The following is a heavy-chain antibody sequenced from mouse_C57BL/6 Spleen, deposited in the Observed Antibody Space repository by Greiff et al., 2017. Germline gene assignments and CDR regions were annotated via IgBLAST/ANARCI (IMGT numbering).Heavy chain of an antibody. D-gene: IGHD2-4*01. CDR1: GYNINNSC. CDR2: IDPANGNT. V-gene: IGHV14-3*01. CDR3: ATYDCDPVGFGY. J-gene: IGHJ3*01. Sequence: EVQLQQSVAELVRPGASVKLSCKASGYNINNSCMHWVKQRPEQGLEWIGRIDPANGNTNYHQKFQGKATITADTSSTTAYLQLSSLTSEDAAVYYCATYDCDPVGFGYRGQGTLVTVSA.